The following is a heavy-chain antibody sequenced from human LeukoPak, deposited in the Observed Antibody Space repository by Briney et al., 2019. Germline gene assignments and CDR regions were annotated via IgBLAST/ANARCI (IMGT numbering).Heavy chain of an antibody. V-gene: IGHV4-39*07. CDR3: ARVCFRGVKGSWFDP. CDR2: INHSGST. Sequence: SQTLSLTCTVSGGSISSGSYYWSWIRQPPGKGLEWIGEINHSGSTNYNPSLKSRVTISVDTSKNQFSLKLSSVTAADTAVYYCARVCFRGVKGSWFDPWGQGTLVTVSS. CDR1: GGSISSGSYY. J-gene: IGHJ5*02. D-gene: IGHD3-10*01.